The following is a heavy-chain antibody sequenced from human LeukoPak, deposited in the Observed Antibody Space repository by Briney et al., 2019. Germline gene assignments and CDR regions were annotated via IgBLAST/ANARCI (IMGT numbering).Heavy chain of an antibody. Sequence: GGSLRLSCAGSGFTFSAAWMSWVRQAPGKGLEWVGRIKSNGDGGTTDYSAPVKGRFTISRDDSKNTLYLQMNSLKTEDTAVYYCNWIKGYCSSFRCSYYYYGMDVWGKGTTVTVSS. D-gene: IGHD2-2*01. CDR3: NWIKGYCSSFRCSYYYYGMDV. CDR2: IKSNGDGGTT. CDR1: GFTFSAAW. V-gene: IGHV3-15*01. J-gene: IGHJ6*04.